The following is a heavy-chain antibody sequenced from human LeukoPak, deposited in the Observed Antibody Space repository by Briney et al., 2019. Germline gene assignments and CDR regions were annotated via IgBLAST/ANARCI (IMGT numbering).Heavy chain of an antibody. Sequence: SETLSLTCAVYGGSFSGYYWSWIRQPPGKGLEWIGEINHSGSTNYNPSLKSRVTISVDTSKNQFSLKLSSVTAADTAVYYCAMLIANNWFDPWGQGTLVTVSS. V-gene: IGHV4-34*01. CDR1: GGSFSGYY. CDR2: INHSGST. CDR3: AMLIANNWFDP. J-gene: IGHJ5*02.